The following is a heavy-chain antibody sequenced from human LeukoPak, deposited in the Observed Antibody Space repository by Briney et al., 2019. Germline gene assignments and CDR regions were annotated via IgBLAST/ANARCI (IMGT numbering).Heavy chain of an antibody. Sequence: SVKVSCKASGYTFTSYYMHWVRQAPGQGLEWMGGIIPIFGTANYAQKFQGRVTITADKSTSTAYMELSSLRSEDTAVYYCAARKTYYYDSSGYYFDYWGQGTLVTVSS. D-gene: IGHD3-22*01. CDR1: GYTFTSYY. CDR2: IIPIFGTA. V-gene: IGHV1-69*06. CDR3: AARKTYYYDSSGYYFDY. J-gene: IGHJ4*02.